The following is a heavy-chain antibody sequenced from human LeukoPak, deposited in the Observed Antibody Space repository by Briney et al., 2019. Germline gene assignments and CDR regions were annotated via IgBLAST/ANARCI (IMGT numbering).Heavy chain of an antibody. J-gene: IGHJ4*02. CDR1: GGSISGYY. CDR2: TSDSGGHT. CDR3: ARWHSHGRYFDY. V-gene: IGHV4-59*01. Sequence: SETLSLTCTVSGGSISGYYWNWVRQPPGQGLEWIGYTSDSGGHTDYKPSLKSRVAISVDTSKTQFSLKLTSATAADTAVYYCARWHSHGRYFDYWGQGALVTVSS. D-gene: IGHD2-21*01.